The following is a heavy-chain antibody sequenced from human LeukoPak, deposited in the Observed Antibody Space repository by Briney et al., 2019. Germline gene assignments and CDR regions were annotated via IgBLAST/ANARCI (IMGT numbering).Heavy chain of an antibody. V-gene: IGHV1-3*01. D-gene: IGHD6-19*01. Sequence: ASVKVSCKASGYTFTSYAMHWVRQAPGQRLEWMGWINAGNGNTKYSQKFQGRVTITRDTSASTAYMELSSLRSEDTAVYYCARVSVAGLHFDYWGQGTLVTVSS. CDR2: INAGNGNT. J-gene: IGHJ4*02. CDR1: GYTFTSYA. CDR3: ARVSVAGLHFDY.